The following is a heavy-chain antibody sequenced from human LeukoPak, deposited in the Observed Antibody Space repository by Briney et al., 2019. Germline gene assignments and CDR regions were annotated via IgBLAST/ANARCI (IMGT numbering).Heavy chain of an antibody. CDR1: GGSFSGYY. D-gene: IGHD6-19*01. V-gene: IGHV4-34*01. CDR2: INHSGST. CDR3: ARGSQGSGDY. J-gene: IGHJ4*02. Sequence: PSETLSLTCAVYGGSFSGYYWSWIRQPPGKGLEWIGEINHSGSTNYNPSLKSRVTISVDTSKNQLSLKLSSVTAADTAVYYCARGSQGSGDYWGQGTLVTVSS.